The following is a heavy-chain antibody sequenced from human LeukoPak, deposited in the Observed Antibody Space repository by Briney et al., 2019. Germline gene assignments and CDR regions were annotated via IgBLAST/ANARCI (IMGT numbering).Heavy chain of an antibody. CDR3: ARGRTFDN. J-gene: IGHJ4*02. V-gene: IGHV4-59*01. Sequence: SETLSLTCTVSGGSISSYYWSWLRQPPGKGLEWIGNIYDRGSTKYNPSLKSRVTISVDTSKNQFSLRLSSVTAADTAVYYCARGRTFDNWGQGTLVTASS. CDR2: IYDRGST. CDR1: GGSISSYY.